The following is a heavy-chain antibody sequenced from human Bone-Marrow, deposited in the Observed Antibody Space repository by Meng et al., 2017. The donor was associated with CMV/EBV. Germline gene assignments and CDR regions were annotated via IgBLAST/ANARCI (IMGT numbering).Heavy chain of an antibody. Sequence: GGSLRLSCAASGFTFKNFAMNWVRQAPGKGLEWVAVISYDGSNKYYADSVKGRFTISRDNSKNTLYLQMNSLRAEDTAVYYCAKGSGARMGAGDWGQGTLVTVSS. J-gene: IGHJ4*02. CDR2: ISYDGSNK. V-gene: IGHV3-30*04. D-gene: IGHD1-26*01. CDR3: AKGSGARMGAGD. CDR1: GFTFKNFA.